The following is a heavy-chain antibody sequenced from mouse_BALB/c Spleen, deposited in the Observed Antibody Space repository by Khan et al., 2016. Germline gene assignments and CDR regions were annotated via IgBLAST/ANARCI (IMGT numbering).Heavy chain of an antibody. CDR3: ARRRDYGSSSAWFAY. V-gene: IGHV1-9*01. Sequence: QVRLQQSGADLMKPGASLKISCKATGYTFSSYWIEWVKQRPGHGLEWIGEILPGGGTNNYNEKFKGKAIFTADSSSNTAFMQFSSLTSEDSAAYYCARRRDYGSSSAWFAYWGQGTLVTVSA. CDR2: ILPGGGTN. D-gene: IGHD1-1*01. CDR1: GYTFSSYW. J-gene: IGHJ3*01.